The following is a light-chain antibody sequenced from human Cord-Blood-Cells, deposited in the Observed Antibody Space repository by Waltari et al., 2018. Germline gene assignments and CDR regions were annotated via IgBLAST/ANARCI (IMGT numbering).Light chain of an antibody. V-gene: IGKV3-15*01. CDR2: GAS. CDR1: QSVSSN. Sequence: EIVMTQSPATLSVSPGERATLSGRSSQSVSSNLAWYQQKPGQAPRSLIYGASTRATGIPARFSGSGSVTEFTLTISSLQSEDFAVYSCQQYNNWPRTFGQGTKVEIK. J-gene: IGKJ1*01. CDR3: QQYNNWPRT.